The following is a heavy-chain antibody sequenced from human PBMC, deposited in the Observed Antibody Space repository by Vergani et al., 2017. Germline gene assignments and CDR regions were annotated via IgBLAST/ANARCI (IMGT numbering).Heavy chain of an antibody. Sequence: QVQLQQWGAGLLKPSETLSLTCAVYGGSFSGYYWSWIRQPPGKGLEWVSYISSSSSYTNYADSVKGRFTISRDNAKNSLYLQMNSLRAEDTAVYYCARELEPHGAFQWGQGTLVTVSS. J-gene: IGHJ4*02. CDR3: ARELEPHGAFQ. CDR2: ISSSSSYT. V-gene: IGHV3-11*05. CDR1: GGSFSGYY. D-gene: IGHD1-1*01.